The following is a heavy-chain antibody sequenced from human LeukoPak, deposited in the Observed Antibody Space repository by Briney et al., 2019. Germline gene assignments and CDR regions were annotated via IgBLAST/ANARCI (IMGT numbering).Heavy chain of an antibody. CDR3: ARDRARYYYDSSGALGY. D-gene: IGHD3-22*01. Sequence: GASVKVSCKASGGTFSSNAISWVRQAPGQGLEWMGGIIPIFGTANYAQKFQDRVTITADKSTSTAYMELSSLRSDDTAVYYCARDRARYYYDSSGALGYWGQGALVTVSS. V-gene: IGHV1-69*06. J-gene: IGHJ4*02. CDR2: IIPIFGTA. CDR1: GGTFSSNA.